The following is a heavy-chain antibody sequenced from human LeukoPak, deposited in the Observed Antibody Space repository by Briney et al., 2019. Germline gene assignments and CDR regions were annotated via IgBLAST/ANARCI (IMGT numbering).Heavy chain of an antibody. V-gene: IGHV3-48*02. CDR2: FSRSGETT. J-gene: IGHJ4*02. CDR3: AAKKGGSNSFDY. D-gene: IGHD3-16*01. CDR1: GFTVNNYD. Sequence: GGSLRLSCAASGFTVNNYDMHWMRQAPGKGLEWVSYFSRSGETTLYADSVNGRFTISRDSAKNSLHLQMNSLRDEDTALYHCAAKKGGSNSFDYWDQGTLVTVSS.